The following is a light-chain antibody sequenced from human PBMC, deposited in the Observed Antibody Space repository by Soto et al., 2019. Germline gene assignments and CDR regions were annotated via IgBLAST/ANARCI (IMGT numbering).Light chain of an antibody. J-gene: IGKJ2*01. CDR2: DAS. Sequence: EIVLTQSPATLSLSPGERATLSCRASQSVSSYLAWYQQKPGQAPRLLIYDASNRATGIPARFSGSGSGTDFTLTISSLEPEDFAVYYCMQALETAYTFGQGTKLEIK. CDR1: QSVSSY. CDR3: MQALETAYT. V-gene: IGKV3-11*01.